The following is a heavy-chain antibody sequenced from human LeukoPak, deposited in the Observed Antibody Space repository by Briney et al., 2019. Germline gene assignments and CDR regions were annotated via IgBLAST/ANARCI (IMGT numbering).Heavy chain of an antibody. Sequence: GGSLRLSCAASGFTFSYYYMSWLRQAPGKGLEGVSYISSSGSTIYYADSVKGRFTISRDNAKNSLYLQMNSLRAEDTAVYYCARALGYYYDSSTLFGYWGQGTLVTVSS. V-gene: IGHV3-11*01. CDR3: ARALGYYYDSSTLFGY. J-gene: IGHJ4*02. D-gene: IGHD3-22*01. CDR2: ISSSGSTI. CDR1: GFTFSYYY.